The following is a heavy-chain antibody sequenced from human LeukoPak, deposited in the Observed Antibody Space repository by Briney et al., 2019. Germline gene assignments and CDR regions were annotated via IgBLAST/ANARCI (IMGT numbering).Heavy chain of an antibody. V-gene: IGHV1-8*01. CDR2: MNPNSGNT. Sequence: ASVKVSCKASGYTFTSYDINWVRQATGQGLEWMGWMNPNSGNTDYAQKFQGRVTMTRNTSISTAYMELSSLRSEDTAVYYCARGQGYYDSSGYPNVENWFDPWGQGTLVTVSS. CDR1: GYTFTSYD. J-gene: IGHJ5*02. D-gene: IGHD3-22*01. CDR3: ARGQGYYDSSGYPNVENWFDP.